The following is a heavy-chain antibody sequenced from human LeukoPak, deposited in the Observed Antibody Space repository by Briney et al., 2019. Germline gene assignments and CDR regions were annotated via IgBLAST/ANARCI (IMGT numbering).Heavy chain of an antibody. CDR2: IYYSGST. CDR3: AREERTEQQLGSMDV. J-gene: IGHJ6*03. V-gene: IGHV4-39*07. D-gene: IGHD6-13*01. Sequence: SETLSLTCTVSGGSISSSSYYWGWIRQPPGKGLEWIGSIYYSGSTYYNPSLKSRVTISVDTSKNQFSLKLSSVTAADTAVYYYAREERTEQQLGSMDVWGKGTTVTVSS. CDR1: GGSISSSSYY.